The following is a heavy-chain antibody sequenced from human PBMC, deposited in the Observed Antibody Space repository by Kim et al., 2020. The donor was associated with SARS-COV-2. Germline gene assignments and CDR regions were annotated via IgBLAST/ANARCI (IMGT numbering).Heavy chain of an antibody. V-gene: IGHV1-69*06. J-gene: IGHJ4*02. CDR2: IIPLFGSA. D-gene: IGHD2-2*01. Sequence: SVKVSCKASGGTFSSYAISWVRQAPGQGLEWMGGIIPLFGSANYAQKFQGRLTITADKSTTTAYMELRSLRSEDTAVYYCARVPGHCISTSCYVGVDYWGQGTLVTVSS. CDR3: ARVPGHCISTSCYVGVDY. CDR1: GGTFSSYA.